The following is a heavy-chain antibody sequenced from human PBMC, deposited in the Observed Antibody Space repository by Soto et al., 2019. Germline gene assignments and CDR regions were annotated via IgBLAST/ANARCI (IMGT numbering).Heavy chain of an antibody. CDR1: GFTFSRHS. Sequence: NPGGSLRLSCAASGFTFSRHSMSWVRQAPGKGLEWVSSISYSSSYVYYAGSVKGRFTISRDNAKNSLFLLMNSLRAEDTAVYYCARIVVRSGPSGWEFNWFDSWGQGTLVTVSS. CDR3: ARIVVRSGPSGWEFNWFDS. V-gene: IGHV3-21*01. CDR2: ISYSSSYV. D-gene: IGHD6-19*01. J-gene: IGHJ5*01.